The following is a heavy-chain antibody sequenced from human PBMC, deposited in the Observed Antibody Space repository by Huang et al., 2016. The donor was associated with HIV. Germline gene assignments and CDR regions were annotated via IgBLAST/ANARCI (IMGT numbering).Heavy chain of an antibody. J-gene: IGHJ6*02. CDR1: GYSFTGYY. V-gene: IGHV1-2*02. CDR2: IKTKSGGT. Sequence: QVQLVQSGAEVKKPGASVKVSCQASGYSFTGYYMHWVRQAPGQGLEWMGWIKTKSGGTNYAQKFQGRVTMTRDTSVNTAYMEVTELKSDDTAVYYCARAPPDVWGQGTTVTVSS. CDR3: ARAPPDV.